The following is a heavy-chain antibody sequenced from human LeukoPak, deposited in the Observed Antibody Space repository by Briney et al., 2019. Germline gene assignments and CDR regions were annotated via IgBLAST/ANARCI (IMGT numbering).Heavy chain of an antibody. Sequence: GGSLRLSCAVSGFTVSGNYMSWVRQAPGKGLEWVSLIYSGGTTYYADSVKGRFTISRDNSKNTLYLQMNRLRAEDTAVYYCARRAGGYSHPYDYWGQGILATVSS. CDR3: ARRAGGYSHPYDY. CDR2: IYSGGTT. D-gene: IGHD4-23*01. V-gene: IGHV3-53*01. CDR1: GFTVSGNY. J-gene: IGHJ4*02.